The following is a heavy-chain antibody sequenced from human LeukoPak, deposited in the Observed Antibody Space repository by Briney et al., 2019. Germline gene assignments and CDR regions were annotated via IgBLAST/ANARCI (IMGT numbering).Heavy chain of an antibody. CDR3: ARDPTVTNFHDAFDI. V-gene: IGHV3-7*05. Sequence: GGSLRLSCAASGFTFSSYEMNWVRQAPGKGLEWVATIKQDGSQKEYVDSMKGRLTISRDNAKNSLYLQMNSLRAEDTAMYYCARDPTVTNFHDAFDIWGQGTMVTVSS. CDR1: GFTFSSYE. J-gene: IGHJ3*02. CDR2: IKQDGSQK. D-gene: IGHD4-17*01.